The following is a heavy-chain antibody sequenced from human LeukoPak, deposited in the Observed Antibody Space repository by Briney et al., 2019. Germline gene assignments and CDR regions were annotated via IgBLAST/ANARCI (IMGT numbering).Heavy chain of an antibody. CDR2: INPNSGGT. J-gene: IGHJ6*03. Sequence: ASVKVSCKASGYTFTDYHIHWVRQAPGQGLEWMGWINPNSGGTNYAQKFQGRVTMTRDTSISTAYMEVSRLRSDDTAVYYCARDRSRYGSGKDYMDVWGKGTTVTVSS. CDR1: GYTFTDYH. V-gene: IGHV1-2*02. D-gene: IGHD3-10*01. CDR3: ARDRSRYGSGKDYMDV.